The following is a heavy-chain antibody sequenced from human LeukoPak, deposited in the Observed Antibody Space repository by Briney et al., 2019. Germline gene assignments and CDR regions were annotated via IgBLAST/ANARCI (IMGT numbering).Heavy chain of an antibody. Sequence: PGESLKISCKGSGYSFTTYWIVWVRQMPGKGLEWMGIIYPGDSDTRYSPSFQGQVTISVDKSISTAFLQWSSRKASDTAVYYCARGGSGWFHNYDYWGQGTLVTVSS. CDR2: IYPGDSDT. J-gene: IGHJ4*02. V-gene: IGHV5-51*01. CDR1: GYSFTTYW. CDR3: ARGGSGWFHNYDY. D-gene: IGHD6-19*01.